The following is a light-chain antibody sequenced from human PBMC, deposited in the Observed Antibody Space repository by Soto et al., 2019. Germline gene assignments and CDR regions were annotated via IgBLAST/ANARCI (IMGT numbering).Light chain of an antibody. V-gene: IGLV2-23*01. Sequence: QSALAQPASVSGSPGQSITISCTGTSSDVGAYNSVSWYQQHPHKAPQVIIYKGTQRPSGVSNRFSGSTSGNAASLTISGLQADDESDYFCCSSAPESTYVFGNGTKLTVL. CDR1: SSDVGAYNS. J-gene: IGLJ1*01. CDR2: KGT. CDR3: CSSAPESTYV.